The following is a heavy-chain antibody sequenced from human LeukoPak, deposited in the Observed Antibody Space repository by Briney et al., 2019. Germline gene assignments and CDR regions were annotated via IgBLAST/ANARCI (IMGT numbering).Heavy chain of an antibody. Sequence: PSETLSLTCTVSGGSISSYYWSWFRQPPGKGLEWIGYIYYSGSTNYNPSLRSRVTISVDTSKNQFSLKLSSVTAADTAVYYCARRSYRYYFDYWGQGTLVTVSS. D-gene: IGHD3-16*02. J-gene: IGHJ4*02. CDR2: IYYSGST. V-gene: IGHV4-59*01. CDR1: GGSISSYY. CDR3: ARRSYRYYFDY.